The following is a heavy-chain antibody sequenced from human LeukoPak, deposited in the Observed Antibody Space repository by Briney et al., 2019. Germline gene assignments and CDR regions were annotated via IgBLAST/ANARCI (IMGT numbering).Heavy chain of an antibody. CDR1: GFTVSSNY. CDR2: IYSGGST. Sequence: GGSLRLSLAASGFTVSSNYISWVRQAPGKGLEWVSVIYSGGSTYYPDPVKGRFTLSRDHAKNSLYLQMNRLRAEDPAVYYCARDKLVGAPPFDYWGQGTLVTVSS. V-gene: IGHV3-66*01. CDR3: ARDKLVGAPPFDY. J-gene: IGHJ4*02. D-gene: IGHD1-26*01.